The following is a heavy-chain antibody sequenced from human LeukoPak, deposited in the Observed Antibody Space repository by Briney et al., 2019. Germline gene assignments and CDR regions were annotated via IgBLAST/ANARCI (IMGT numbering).Heavy chain of an antibody. CDR1: GGSISSNNYY. CDR2: INYSGRT. Sequence: SSETLSLTCTVSGGSISSNNYYWGWIRQPPGKGLEWIGSINYSGRTSYNPSSRSRVTISEDTRKNQFSLRLSSVTAADTAVFYCASVNSGYDYAVDYWGRGTLVTVSS. D-gene: IGHD5-12*01. CDR3: ASVNSGYDYAVDY. J-gene: IGHJ4*02. V-gene: IGHV4-39*01.